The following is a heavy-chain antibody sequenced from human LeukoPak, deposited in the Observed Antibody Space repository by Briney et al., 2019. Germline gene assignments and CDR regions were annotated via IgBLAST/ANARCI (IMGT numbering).Heavy chain of an antibody. Sequence: GGSLRLSCAASGFTFSSYGMHWVRQAPGKGLEWVAFIRYDGSNKYYADPVKGRFTISRDNSKNTLYLQMNSLRAEDTAVYYCARDRGRYCSSTSCYMGLFDYWGQGTLVTVSS. D-gene: IGHD2-2*02. V-gene: IGHV3-30*02. J-gene: IGHJ4*02. CDR1: GFTFSSYG. CDR2: IRYDGSNK. CDR3: ARDRGRYCSSTSCYMGLFDY.